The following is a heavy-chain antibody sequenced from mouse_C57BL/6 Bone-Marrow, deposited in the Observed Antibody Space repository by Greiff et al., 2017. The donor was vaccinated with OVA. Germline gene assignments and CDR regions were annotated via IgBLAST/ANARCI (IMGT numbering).Heavy chain of an antibody. Sequence: VQLQQSGPELVKPGASVKISCKASGYAFSSSWMYWVKQRPGKGLEWIGRIYPGDGDTNYNGKFKGKATLTADKSSSTAYMQLSSLTSEDSAVSFCARSRCWFAYWGQGPLVTVSA. CDR3: ARSRCWFAY. CDR1: GYAFSSSW. V-gene: IGHV1-82*01. CDR2: IYPGDGDT. J-gene: IGHJ3*01.